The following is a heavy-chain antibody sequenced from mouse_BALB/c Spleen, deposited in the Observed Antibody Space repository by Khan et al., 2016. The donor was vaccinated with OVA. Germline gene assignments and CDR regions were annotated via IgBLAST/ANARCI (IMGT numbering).Heavy chain of an antibody. CDR3: TRIYRSDFDY. CDR1: GYSFTGYF. J-gene: IGHJ2*01. CDR2: INPHIGET. D-gene: IGHD1-1*01. Sequence: EVQLQQSGPELVRPGASVKISCKAPGYSFTGYFMNWVMQSHGKSLEWIGRINPHIGETFYNQRFTDKATLTVDESSSTAQLELRSLASEDSAVYYCTRIYRSDFDYWGQGTTLTVSS. V-gene: IGHV1-20*02.